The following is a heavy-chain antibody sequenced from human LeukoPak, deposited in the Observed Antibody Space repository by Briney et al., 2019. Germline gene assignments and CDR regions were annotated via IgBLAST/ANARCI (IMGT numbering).Heavy chain of an antibody. J-gene: IGHJ5*01. V-gene: IGHV1-8*03. CDR3: ARGNNWYDY. CDR1: GYTFRNYD. Sequence: ASVKVSCKASGYTFRNYDIVWVRQATGQGLEWMGWMKPDNGNTGYIEMFQGRLTLTRDTSINTAYLELSNLRSEGTAVYYCARGNNWYDYWGQGTLVTVSS. CDR2: MKPDNGNT.